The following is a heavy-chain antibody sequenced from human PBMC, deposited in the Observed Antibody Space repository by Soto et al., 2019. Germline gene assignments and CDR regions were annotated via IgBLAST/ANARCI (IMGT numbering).Heavy chain of an antibody. CDR3: AASKSVFGVVTPQPDYYYYGMDV. V-gene: IGHV1-58*01. CDR2: IVVGSGNT. CDR1: GFTFTSSA. Sequence: SVKVSCKASGFTFTSSAVQWVRQARGQRLEWIGWIVVGSGNTNYAQKFQERVTITRDMSTSTAYMELSSLRSEDTAVYYCAASKSVFGVVTPQPDYYYYGMDVWGQGTTVTVSS. J-gene: IGHJ6*02. D-gene: IGHD3-3*01.